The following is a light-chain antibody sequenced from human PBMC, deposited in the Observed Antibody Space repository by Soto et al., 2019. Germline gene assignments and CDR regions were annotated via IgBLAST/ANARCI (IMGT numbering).Light chain of an antibody. CDR2: DVS. CDR3: SSYTSSSLQV. J-gene: IGLJ1*01. Sequence: QSVLTQPASVSGSPGQSITIPCTGTSSDVGGYNYVSWYQQHPGKAPKLMIYDVSNRPSGVSNRFSGSKSGNTASLTISGLQAEDEADYYCSSYTSSSLQVFGTGTKVTVL. CDR1: SSDVGGYNY. V-gene: IGLV2-14*03.